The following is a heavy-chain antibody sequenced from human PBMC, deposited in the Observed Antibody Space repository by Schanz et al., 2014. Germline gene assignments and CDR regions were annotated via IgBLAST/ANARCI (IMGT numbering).Heavy chain of an antibody. D-gene: IGHD2-21*01. CDR3: ARDRLECGAECYSVEVFEI. V-gene: IGHV1-69*04. Sequence: VQLEQSGAEVKKPGSSVKVSCKASGGTFSRFGINWVRQAPGQGLEWMGRIIPSLGLAKYEQKFQDKVTITADTSTTAAYMELSGLRSEDTAVYYCARDRLECGAECYSVEVFEIWGQGTLVIVSS. CDR1: GGTFSRFG. CDR2: IIPSLGLA. J-gene: IGHJ4*02.